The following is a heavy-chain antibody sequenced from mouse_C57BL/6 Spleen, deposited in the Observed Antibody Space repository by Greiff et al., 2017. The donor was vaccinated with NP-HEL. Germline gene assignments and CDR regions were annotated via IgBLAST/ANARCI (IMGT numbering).Heavy chain of an antibody. CDR2: IDPANGNT. CDR3: ARQDGYYWYFDV. V-gene: IGHV14-3*01. CDR1: GFNIKNTY. D-gene: IGHD2-3*01. J-gene: IGHJ1*03. Sequence: EVKVVESVAELVRPGASVKLSCTASGFNIKNTYMHWVKQRPEQGLEWIGRIDPANGNTKYAPKFQGKATITADTSSNTAYLQLSSLTSEDTAIYYCARQDGYYWYFDVWGTGTTVTVSS.